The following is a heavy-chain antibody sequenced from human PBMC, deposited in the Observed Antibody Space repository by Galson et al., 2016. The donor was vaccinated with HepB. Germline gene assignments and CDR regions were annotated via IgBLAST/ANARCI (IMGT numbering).Heavy chain of an antibody. Sequence: SLRLSCAASGFTFSRYGMHWVRQAPGKGLEWVAVISYDGSHKYYADSLKGRFTVSRDSSSKTVFLQMNSLRAEDTALYYCAKGGTTVEFDYWGQGTLVTVSS. CDR1: GFTFSRYG. D-gene: IGHD4-17*01. CDR3: AKGGTTVEFDY. J-gene: IGHJ4*02. CDR2: ISYDGSHK. V-gene: IGHV3-30*18.